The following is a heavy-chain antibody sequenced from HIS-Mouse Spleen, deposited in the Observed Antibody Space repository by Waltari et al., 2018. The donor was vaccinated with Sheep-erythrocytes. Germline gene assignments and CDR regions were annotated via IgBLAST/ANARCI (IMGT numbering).Heavy chain of an antibody. Sequence: LVESGGSLRLSCAASGFTFSSYSMNWVRQAPGKGLEWVSSISSSSSYIYYADSVKGRFTISRDNAKNSLYLQMNSLRAEDTAVYYCARVAAVTTYYFDYWGQGTLVTVSS. J-gene: IGHJ4*02. CDR3: ARVAAVTTYYFDY. V-gene: IGHV3-21*01. CDR2: ISSSSSYI. CDR1: GFTFSSYS. D-gene: IGHD4-17*01.